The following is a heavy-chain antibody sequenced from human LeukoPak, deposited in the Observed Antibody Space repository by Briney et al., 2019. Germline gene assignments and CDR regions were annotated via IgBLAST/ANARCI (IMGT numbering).Heavy chain of an antibody. D-gene: IGHD3-10*01. Sequence: PVGSLRLSCVASGFIFSNYAMTWVRQAPGKGLEWVSVISGSGDSTYYADSVKGRFTISRDNSKNTLYLQMNSLTAEDTAVYYCGKRYASGSYTLDYWGQGTLVTVSS. J-gene: IGHJ4*02. CDR1: GFIFSNYA. V-gene: IGHV3-23*01. CDR2: ISGSGDST. CDR3: GKRYASGSYTLDY.